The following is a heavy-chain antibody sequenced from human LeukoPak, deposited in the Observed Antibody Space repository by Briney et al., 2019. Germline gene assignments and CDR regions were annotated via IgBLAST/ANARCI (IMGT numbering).Heavy chain of an antibody. J-gene: IGHJ6*03. Sequence: PSQTLSLTCTVSGGSISSGGYYWSWIRQPPGKGLEWIGYIYHSGSTYYNPSLKSRVTISVDRPKNQFSLKLSSVTAADTAVYYCARLTILEYYYYMDVWGKGTTVTVSS. CDR2: IYHSGST. D-gene: IGHD3-3*01. CDR3: ARLTILEYYYYMDV. CDR1: GGSISSGGYY. V-gene: IGHV4-30-2*01.